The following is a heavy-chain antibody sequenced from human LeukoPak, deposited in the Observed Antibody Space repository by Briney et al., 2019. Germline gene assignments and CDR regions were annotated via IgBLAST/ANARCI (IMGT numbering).Heavy chain of an antibody. CDR2: FDPEDGET. J-gene: IGHJ4*02. CDR3: ASPGGMSVAYYYDSSGYYPPEYYFDY. CDR1: GYTLTELS. Sequence: ASVKVSCKVSGYTLTELSMHWVRQAPGKGLEWMGGFDPEDGETIYAQKFQGRVTMTEDTSTDTAYMELSSLRSEDTAVYYCASPGGMSVAYYYDSSGYYPPEYYFDYWGQGTLVTVSS. D-gene: IGHD3-22*01. V-gene: IGHV1-24*01.